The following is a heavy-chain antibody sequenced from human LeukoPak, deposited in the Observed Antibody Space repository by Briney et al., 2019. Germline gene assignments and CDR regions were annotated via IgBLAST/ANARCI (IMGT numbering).Heavy chain of an antibody. CDR3: ARDSGWEVAFDI. D-gene: IGHD6-19*01. J-gene: IGHJ3*02. Sequence: PGGSLRLSCAASGFTFSSYSMNWVRQAPGKGLEWVSSISNSSSYIYYADSVKGRFTISRDNAKNSLYLQMNSLRAEDTAVYYCARDSGWEVAFDIWGQGTMVTVSS. V-gene: IGHV3-21*01. CDR1: GFTFSSYS. CDR2: ISNSSSYI.